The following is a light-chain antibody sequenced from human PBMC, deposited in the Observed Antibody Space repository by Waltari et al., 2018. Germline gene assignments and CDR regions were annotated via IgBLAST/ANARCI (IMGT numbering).Light chain of an antibody. V-gene: IGKV3-15*01. J-gene: IGKJ2*01. Sequence: DILMTQSPATLSVSLGERATLSCRASQNINAKLAWYQLRPGQAPRLLNSGGSTRATGVPARFSGSGSGIEFTLTISGLQSEDFAVYSCQQYNNWPQTFGQGTKLEV. CDR2: GGS. CDR1: QNINAK. CDR3: QQYNNWPQT.